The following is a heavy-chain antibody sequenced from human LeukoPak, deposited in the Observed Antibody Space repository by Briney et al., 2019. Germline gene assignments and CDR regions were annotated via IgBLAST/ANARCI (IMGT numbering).Heavy chain of an antibody. V-gene: IGHV3-30*04. CDR3: ARGIRYYDSTVYYGMDV. Sequence: GGSLRLSCAASGFTFSSYAMHWVRQAPGKGLEGVAVISYDGSNKYYADSVKGRFTISRDNSKNTLYLQMNSLRAEDTAVYYCARGIRYYDSTVYYGMDVWGQGTTVTVSS. CDR1: GFTFSSYA. CDR2: ISYDGSNK. D-gene: IGHD3-22*01. J-gene: IGHJ6*02.